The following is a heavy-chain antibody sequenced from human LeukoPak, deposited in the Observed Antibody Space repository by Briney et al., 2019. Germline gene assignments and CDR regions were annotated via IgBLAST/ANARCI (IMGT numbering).Heavy chain of an antibody. Sequence: SETLSLTCAVYGGSFSGYYWSWIRQPPGKGLEWIGEINHSGSTNYNPSLKSRVTISVDTSKNQFSLKLSSVTAADTAVYYCARAKGAYYGSGSLNWFDPWGQGTLVTVSS. V-gene: IGHV4-34*01. J-gene: IGHJ5*02. CDR2: INHSGST. D-gene: IGHD3-10*01. CDR1: GGSFSGYY. CDR3: ARAKGAYYGSGSLNWFDP.